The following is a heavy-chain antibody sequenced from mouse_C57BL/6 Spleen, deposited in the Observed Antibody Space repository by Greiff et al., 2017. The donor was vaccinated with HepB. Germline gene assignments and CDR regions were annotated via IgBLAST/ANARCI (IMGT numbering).Heavy chain of an antibody. CDR2: IYPGSGST. V-gene: IGHV1-55*01. CDR1: GYTFTSYW. CDR3: ARPSPREYYFDY. J-gene: IGHJ2*01. Sequence: QVQLQQSGAELVKPGASVKMSCKASGYTFTSYWITWVKQRPGQGLEWIGDIYPGSGSTNYNEKFKSKATLTVDTSSSTAYMQLSSLTSEDSAVFYGARPSPREYYFDYWGQGTTLTVSS.